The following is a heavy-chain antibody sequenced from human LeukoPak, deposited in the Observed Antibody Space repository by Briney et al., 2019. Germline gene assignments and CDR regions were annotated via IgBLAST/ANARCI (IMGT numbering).Heavy chain of an antibody. V-gene: IGHV1-69*05. CDR3: ARLVLEVRIGYCSSTSCPNWFDP. J-gene: IGHJ5*02. CDR2: IIPIFGTA. D-gene: IGHD2-2*01. Sequence: GSSVMLSCKASGGTFSSYAISWVRQAPGQGLEGMGGIIPIFGTANYAQKFQGRVTITTDESTSTAYMELSSLRSEDTAVYYCARLVLEVRIGYCSSTSCPNWFDPWGQGTLVTVSS. CDR1: GGTFSSYA.